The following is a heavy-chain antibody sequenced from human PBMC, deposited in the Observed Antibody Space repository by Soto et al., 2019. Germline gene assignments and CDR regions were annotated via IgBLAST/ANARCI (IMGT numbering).Heavy chain of an antibody. CDR1: GRSMSSNY. CDR3: ARAASPYFDLLSSFHP. Sequence: SETLSLTCSVSGRSMSSNYWSWIRQSPDKGLEWLGYVFYGGTDYNPSLGGRVSMSVDTSKNQFSLRLTSLSAADTAVYYCARAASPYFDLLSSFHPWCQGTLVTVSS. CDR2: VFYGGT. V-gene: IGHV4-59*01. J-gene: IGHJ5*02. D-gene: IGHD3-9*01.